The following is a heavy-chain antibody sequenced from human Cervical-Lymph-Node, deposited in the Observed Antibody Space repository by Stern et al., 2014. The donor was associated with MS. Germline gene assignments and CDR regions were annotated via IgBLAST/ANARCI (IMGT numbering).Heavy chain of an antibody. D-gene: IGHD4-17*01. CDR3: ARSSTVTPNAFDI. V-gene: IGHV4-30-2*01. J-gene: IGHJ3*02. Sequence: QEQLQESGSGLVKPSQTLSLTCAVPGGSISSGGYSWSWIRQPPGKGLEWIGYIYHSGSTYYNPSLKSRVTISVDRSKNQFSLKLSSVTAADTAVYYCARSSTVTPNAFDIWGQGTMVTVSS. CDR2: IYHSGST. CDR1: GGSISSGGYS.